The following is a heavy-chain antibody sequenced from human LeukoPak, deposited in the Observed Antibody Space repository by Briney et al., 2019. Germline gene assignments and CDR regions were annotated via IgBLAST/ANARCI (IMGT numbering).Heavy chain of an antibody. CDR3: ARDYRGGWNDY. J-gene: IGHJ4*02. D-gene: IGHD1-26*01. CDR2: IREDGGEK. CDR1: GFTFTKHW. V-gene: IGHV3-7*01. Sequence: PGGSLRLSCAASGFTFTKHWMSWVRQTKDKGLECVAKIREDGGEKHYVDSVKGRFTISRDNAKNSLYLQMNSLRVDDTAVYYCARDYRGGWNDYWGRGTLVTVSS.